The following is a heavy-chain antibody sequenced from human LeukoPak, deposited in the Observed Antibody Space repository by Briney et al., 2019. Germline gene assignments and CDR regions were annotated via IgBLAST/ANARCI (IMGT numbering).Heavy chain of an antibody. CDR1: GFTFSSYG. J-gene: IGHJ4*02. Sequence: GGSLRLSCAASGFTFSSYGMHWVRQAPGKGLEWVAFIRYDGSNKYYADSVKGRFTIPRDNSKNTLYLQMNSLRAEDTAVYYCAKEIFGVVIWSEPSDYWGQGTLVTVSS. D-gene: IGHD3-3*01. V-gene: IGHV3-30*02. CDR3: AKEIFGVVIWSEPSDY. CDR2: IRYDGSNK.